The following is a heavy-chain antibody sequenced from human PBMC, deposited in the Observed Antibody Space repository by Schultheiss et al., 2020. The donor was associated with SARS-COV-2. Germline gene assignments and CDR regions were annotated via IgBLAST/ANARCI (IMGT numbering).Heavy chain of an antibody. CDR1: GFTFSSYS. CDR3: ARARDYGGNSDWYFDL. V-gene: IGHV3-21*04. D-gene: IGHD4-23*01. CDR2: ISSTRAYI. J-gene: IGHJ2*01. Sequence: GGSLRLSCAASGFTFSSYSMNWVRQAPGKGLEWVSSISSTRAYIYYADSVKGRFTISRDNAKNSLYLQMNSLRSEDTAVYYCARARDYGGNSDWYFDLWGRGTLVTVSS.